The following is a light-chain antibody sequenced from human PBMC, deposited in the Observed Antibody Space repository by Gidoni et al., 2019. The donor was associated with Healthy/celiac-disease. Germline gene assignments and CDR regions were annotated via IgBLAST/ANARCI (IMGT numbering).Light chain of an antibody. CDR1: QDISNY. CDR2: DAS. CDR3: QQYDNLPLT. Sequence: DSHMSPSPSSLSASVGDRVTITCQASQDISNYLNWYQQKPGKAPKLLIYDASNLETGVPSRFSGSGSGTDFTFTISSLQPEDIATYYCQQYDNLPLTFGGGTKVEIK. J-gene: IGKJ4*01. V-gene: IGKV1-33*01.